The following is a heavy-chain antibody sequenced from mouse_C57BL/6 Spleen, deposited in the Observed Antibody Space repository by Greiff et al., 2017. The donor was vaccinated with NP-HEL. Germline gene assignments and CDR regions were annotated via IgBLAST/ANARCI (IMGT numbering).Heavy chain of an antibody. J-gene: IGHJ4*01. Sequence: EVKLMESGPGMVKPSQSLSLTCTVTGYSITSGYDWHWIRHFPGNKLEWMGYISYSGSTNYNPSLKSRISITHDTSKNHFFLKLNSVTTEDTATYYCARDSSGYGGGAMDYWGQGTSVTVSS. CDR2: ISYSGST. V-gene: IGHV3-1*01. CDR3: ARDSSGYGGGAMDY. D-gene: IGHD3-2*02. CDR1: GYSITSGYD.